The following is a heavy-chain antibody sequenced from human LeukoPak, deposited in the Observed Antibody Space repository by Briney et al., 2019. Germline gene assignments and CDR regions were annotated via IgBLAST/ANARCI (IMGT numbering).Heavy chain of an antibody. CDR1: GFTFSDYY. J-gene: IGHJ6*02. V-gene: IGHV3-11*01. Sequence: PGGSLRLSCAASGFTFSDYYMSWIRQAPGKGLEWVSYISSSGSTIYYADSVKGRLTISRDNAKNSLYLQMNSLRAEDTAVYYCARVNVIAAAEKYYYYGMDVWGQGTTVTVSS. D-gene: IGHD6-13*01. CDR3: ARVNVIAAAEKYYYYGMDV. CDR2: ISSSGSTI.